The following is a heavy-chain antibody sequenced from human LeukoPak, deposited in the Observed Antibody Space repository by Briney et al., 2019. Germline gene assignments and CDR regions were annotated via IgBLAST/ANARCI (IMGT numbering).Heavy chain of an antibody. J-gene: IGHJ5*01. Sequence: PGGSLGLSCGASGFTFSTYAMSWVRQPPGKGLEWVASISGRGELTYYTDSVRGRFTISRDNSRSTLYLQMNFLRTDDTAVYYCVKDRPNYYGSEGHYYRQNGDSWGQGTLVTVPS. V-gene: IGHV3-23*01. D-gene: IGHD3-22*01. CDR1: GFTFSTYA. CDR2: ISGRGELT. CDR3: VKDRPNYYGSEGHYYRQNGDS.